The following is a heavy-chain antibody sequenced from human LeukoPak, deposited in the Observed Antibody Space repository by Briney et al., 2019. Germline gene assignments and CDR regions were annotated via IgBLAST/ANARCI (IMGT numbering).Heavy chain of an antibody. J-gene: IGHJ6*03. CDR2: ISGNSGAT. CDR3: AKDRYGYYMDV. CDR1: GFTFSSYP. Sequence: PGGTLRLSCATSGFTFSSYPMSWVRQAPGRGLEWVSVISGNSGATYYADSVKGRFTISRDNAKNTVYLQMNSLRAEDTAVYYCAKDRYGYYMDVWGKGTTVTVSS. V-gene: IGHV3-23*01. D-gene: IGHD3-10*01.